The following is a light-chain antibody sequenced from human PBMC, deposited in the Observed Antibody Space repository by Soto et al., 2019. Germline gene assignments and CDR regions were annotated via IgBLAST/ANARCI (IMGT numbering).Light chain of an antibody. J-gene: IGLJ3*02. Sequence: QSALTQPASVSGSPGQSITISCTGTSSDVGGYNYVTWYQQHPGKAHNLMFYEVINRPSGVSNRFSGSKSGNTASLTITGLQAQDEADYYCSSTTSSSTRVFGGGTKLTVL. V-gene: IGLV2-14*01. CDR3: SSTTSSSTRV. CDR2: EVI. CDR1: SSDVGGYNY.